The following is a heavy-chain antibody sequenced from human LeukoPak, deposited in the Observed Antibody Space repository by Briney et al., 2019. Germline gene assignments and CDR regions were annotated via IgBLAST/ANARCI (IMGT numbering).Heavy chain of an antibody. Sequence: PGGSLRLSCAASGFTFSSYGMSWVRQAPGKGLEWVSAISGSGGSTYYTDSVKGRFTISRDNSKNTLYLQVNSLRAEDTAVYYCAKGGISGYSFDYWGQGTLVTVSS. CDR3: AKGGISGYSFDY. J-gene: IGHJ4*02. D-gene: IGHD3-22*01. CDR2: ISGSGGST. CDR1: GFTFSSYG. V-gene: IGHV3-23*01.